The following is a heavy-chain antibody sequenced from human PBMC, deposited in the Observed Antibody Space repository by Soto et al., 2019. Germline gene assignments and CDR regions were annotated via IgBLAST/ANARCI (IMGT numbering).Heavy chain of an antibody. Sequence: ASVKVSCKASGYTFTSYAMHWVRQAPGQRLEWMGWINAGNGNTKYSQKFQGRVTITRDTSASTAYMKLSSLRPEDTAVYYCARDGVLGAYYYGMDVWGQGTTVTVSS. CDR1: GYTFTSYA. J-gene: IGHJ6*02. CDR2: INAGNGNT. V-gene: IGHV1-3*01. CDR3: ARDGVLGAYYYGMDV. D-gene: IGHD3-16*01.